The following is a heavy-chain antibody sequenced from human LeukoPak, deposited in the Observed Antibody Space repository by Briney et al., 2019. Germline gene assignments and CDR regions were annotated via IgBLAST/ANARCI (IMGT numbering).Heavy chain of an antibody. J-gene: IGHJ4*02. CDR1: GGTFISYA. CDR3: ARSVYDSSGYYPFDY. CDR2: IIPIFGTA. V-gene: IGHV1-69*13. D-gene: IGHD3-22*01. Sequence: GASVKVSCKASGGTFISYAISWVRQAPGQGIEWMGGIIPIFGTANYAQKFQGRVTITADESTSTAYMELSSLRSEDTAVYYCARSVYDSSGYYPFDYWGQGTLVTVSS.